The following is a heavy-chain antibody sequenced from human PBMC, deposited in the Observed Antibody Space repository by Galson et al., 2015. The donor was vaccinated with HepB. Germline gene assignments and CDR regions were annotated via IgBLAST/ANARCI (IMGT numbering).Heavy chain of an antibody. CDR2: INPSGGST. J-gene: IGHJ2*01. Sequence: SVKVSCKASGYTFTSYYMHWVRQAPGQGLEWMGIINPSGGSTSYAQKFQGRVTMTRDTSTSTVYMELSSLRSEDTAVYYCARGHPRVAVAGDWYFDLWGRGTLVTVSS. D-gene: IGHD6-19*01. CDR1: GYTFTSYY. CDR3: ARGHPRVAVAGDWYFDL. V-gene: IGHV1-46*01.